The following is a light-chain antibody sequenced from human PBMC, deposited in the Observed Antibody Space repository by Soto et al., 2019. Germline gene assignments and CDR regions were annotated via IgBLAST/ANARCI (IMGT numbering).Light chain of an antibody. CDR3: QTWGAGMV. CDR2: LNSDGSH. CDR1: SGHSDYA. J-gene: IGLJ3*02. V-gene: IGLV4-69*01. Sequence: QSVLTQSPSASASLGASVKLTCTLSSGHSDYAIAWHQQQPEKGPRYLMKLNSDGSHSKGDVIPDRFSGSSSGAERYLTISSLQSEDAADYHCQTWGAGMVFGGGTKLTVL.